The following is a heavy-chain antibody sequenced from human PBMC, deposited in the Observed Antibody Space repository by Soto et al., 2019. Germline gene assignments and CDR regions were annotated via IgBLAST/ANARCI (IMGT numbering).Heavy chain of an antibody. D-gene: IGHD3-22*01. Sequence: PSETRSLTCAVSGGSISSSNWWSWVRQPPGKGLEWIGEIYHSGSTNYNPSLKSRVTISVDKSKNQFSLKLSSVTAADTAVYYCARPARDEYYDSRPRFDYWGQGTLVTVSS. CDR1: GGSISSSNW. V-gene: IGHV4-4*02. CDR3: ARPARDEYYDSRPRFDY. CDR2: IYHSGST. J-gene: IGHJ4*02.